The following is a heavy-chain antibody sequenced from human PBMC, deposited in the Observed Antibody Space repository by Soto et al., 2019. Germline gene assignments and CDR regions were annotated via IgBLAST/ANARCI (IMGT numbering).Heavy chain of an antibody. CDR2: ITSNGGNT. V-gene: IGHV3-64D*06. Sequence: PGGSLRLSCAASGFTFSSYAMHWVRQAPGKGLEYVSVITSNGGNTDYASSVKGRFTISRDNSKNTAYLQMSSLRPEDTAVYYCVKGEYYYDGSAYYPFDYWGQGRMVTVSS. J-gene: IGHJ4*02. CDR3: VKGEYYYDGSAYYPFDY. CDR1: GFTFSSYA. D-gene: IGHD3-22*01.